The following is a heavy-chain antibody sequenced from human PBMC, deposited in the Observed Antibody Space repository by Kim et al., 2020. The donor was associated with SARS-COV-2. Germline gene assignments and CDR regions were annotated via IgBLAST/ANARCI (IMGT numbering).Heavy chain of an antibody. CDR2: VYPSDSDT. J-gene: IGHJ4*02. Sequence: GESLKISCKASGYDFNTFWIGWVRQMPGKGLEWMGMVYPSDSDTRYSPSFRDQVTISADRSVNTAYLQWTSLTASDSATFYCALLHFGVFFWGQGSLVSV. CDR3: ALLHFGVFF. CDR1: GYDFNTFW. V-gene: IGHV5-51*01. D-gene: IGHD3-10*01.